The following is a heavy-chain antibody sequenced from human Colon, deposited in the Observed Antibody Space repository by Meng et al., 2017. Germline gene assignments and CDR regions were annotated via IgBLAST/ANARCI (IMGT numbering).Heavy chain of an antibody. CDR1: GGTFSSYT. CDR3: ARAENNYGSGSYSDY. D-gene: IGHD3-10*01. V-gene: IGHV1-69*02. CDR2: IIPILGIA. J-gene: IGHJ4*02. Sequence: SVKVSCKASGGTFSSYTISWVRQAPGQGLEGMGRIIPILGIANYAQKFQGRVTITADKSTSTAYMELSSLRSEDTAVYYCARAENNYGSGSYSDYWGQGTLVTVSS.